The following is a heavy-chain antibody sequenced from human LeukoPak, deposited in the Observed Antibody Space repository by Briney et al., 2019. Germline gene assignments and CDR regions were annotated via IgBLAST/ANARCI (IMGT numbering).Heavy chain of an antibody. CDR3: ARAYGSYSFDY. J-gene: IGHJ4*02. CDR1: GGSISSYY. Sequence: SETLSFTCTVSGGSISSYYWNWIRQPPGKGLEWIGYGSYSGSTDYNPSLKSRVTISVDTSKNQFSLKLSSVTAADTAVYYCARAYGSYSFDYWGQGTLVTVSS. D-gene: IGHD1-26*01. V-gene: IGHV4-59*01. CDR2: GSYSGST.